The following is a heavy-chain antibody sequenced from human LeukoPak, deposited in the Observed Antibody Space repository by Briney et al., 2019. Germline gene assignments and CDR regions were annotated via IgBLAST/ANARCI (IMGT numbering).Heavy chain of an antibody. J-gene: IGHJ4*02. V-gene: IGHV3-7*01. D-gene: IGHD3-3*01. Sequence: GGSLRLSCAASGFIFTNYFMSWVRQAPGKGLEWVASIKHDGSEKYYVDSVRGRFTISRDNTMNSLNLQMGSLRAEDTAVYYCATDRGWRTSGYYLYYFEYWGQGTLVTFSS. CDR3: ATDRGWRTSGYYLYYFEY. CDR2: IKHDGSEK. CDR1: GFIFTNYF.